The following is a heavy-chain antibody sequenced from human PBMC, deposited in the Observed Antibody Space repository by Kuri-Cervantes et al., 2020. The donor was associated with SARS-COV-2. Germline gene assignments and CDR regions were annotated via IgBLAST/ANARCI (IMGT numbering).Heavy chain of an antibody. J-gene: IGHJ4*02. D-gene: IGHD2-2*01. CDR3: ERGRRGVPATVFDY. Sequence: GSLRLSGAVYGGSFSGYYWSWIRQPPGKGLEWIGEINHSVSTNYNPSLKCRVTISVDTSKNQLSLKVSSVTAADTALYYCERGRRGVPATVFDYWGQGTLVTVSS. V-gene: IGHV4-34*01. CDR2: INHSVST. CDR1: GGSFSGYY.